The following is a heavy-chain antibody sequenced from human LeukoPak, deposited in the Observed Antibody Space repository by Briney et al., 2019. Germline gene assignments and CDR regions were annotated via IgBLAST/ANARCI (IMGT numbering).Heavy chain of an antibody. CDR1: GFTFDDYV. J-gene: IGHJ6*02. CDR2: ISADGGGT. Sequence: PGGSLRLSCAASGFTFDDYVMHWVRQVPGKGPQWVSFISADGGGTYYADSVKGRFTISRDNSKNSLFLQMNSLRSEDSALYYCAKDMQTVAGLSNYYYYAMAVWGQGTTVTVSS. V-gene: IGHV3-43*02. CDR3: AKDMQTVAGLSNYYYYAMAV. D-gene: IGHD6-13*01.